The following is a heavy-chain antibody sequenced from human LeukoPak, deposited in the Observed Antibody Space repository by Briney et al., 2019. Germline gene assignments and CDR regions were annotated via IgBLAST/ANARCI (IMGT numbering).Heavy chain of an antibody. Sequence: SETLSLTCAVYGGSFSGYYWSWIRQPPGKGLEWIGEINHSGSTKYSPSLKSRVTVSVDTSKNQFSLRLSSVTAADTAVYYCARGERSKQLAKYYFDFWGQGTLVTVSS. CDR2: INHSGST. D-gene: IGHD1-1*01. CDR3: ARGERSKQLAKYYFDF. CDR1: GGSFSGYY. J-gene: IGHJ4*02. V-gene: IGHV4-34*01.